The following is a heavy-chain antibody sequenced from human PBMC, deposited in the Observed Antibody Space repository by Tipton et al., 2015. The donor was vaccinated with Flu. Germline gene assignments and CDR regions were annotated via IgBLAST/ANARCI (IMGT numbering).Heavy chain of an antibody. Sequence: TLSLTCAVSGYSISSGYHWGWIRQPPGKGLEWIGNIYHSGVTFYSPSLRSRVTISVDTSKNQFSLNLRSVTAADTAVYYCARRGPTVSTSSGWYFEVWGRGTRVTVSS. V-gene: IGHV4-38-2*01. CDR3: ARRGPTVSTSSGWYFEV. CDR2: IYHSGVT. D-gene: IGHD4-17*01. J-gene: IGHJ2*01. CDR1: GYSISSGYH.